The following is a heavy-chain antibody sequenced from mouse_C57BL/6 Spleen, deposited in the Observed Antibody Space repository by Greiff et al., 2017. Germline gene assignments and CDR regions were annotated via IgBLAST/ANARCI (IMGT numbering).Heavy chain of an antibody. CDR2: ISGGGGNT. CDR3: ARGGGGSSPSFDY. CDR1: GFTFSSYS. J-gene: IGHJ2*01. D-gene: IGHD1-1*01. Sequence: EVQLVESGGGLVKPGGSLKLSCAASGFTFSSYSMSWVRQTPEKRLEWVATISGGGGNTYYQDSVKGRFTIPGDNATSTLYLQMSSLRSEDTALYYCARGGGGSSPSFDYWGQGTTLTVSS. V-gene: IGHV5-9*01.